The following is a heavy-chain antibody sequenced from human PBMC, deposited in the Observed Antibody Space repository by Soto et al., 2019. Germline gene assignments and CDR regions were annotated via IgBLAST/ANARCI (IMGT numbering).Heavy chain of an antibody. J-gene: IGHJ4*02. CDR1: GFTFSSYA. Sequence: GGSLRLSCAASGFTFSSYAMSWVRQAPGKGLEWVSTISSSGGSTYYADSVKGRFTISRDNSKNTLYLQMNSPRAADTAVYYYAKDGLGAYSYGSYYFDYWGQGTLVTVSS. D-gene: IGHD5-18*01. V-gene: IGHV3-23*01. CDR3: AKDGLGAYSYGSYYFDY. CDR2: ISSSGGST.